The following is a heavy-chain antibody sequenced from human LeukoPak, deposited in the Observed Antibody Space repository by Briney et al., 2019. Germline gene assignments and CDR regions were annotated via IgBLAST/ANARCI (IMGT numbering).Heavy chain of an antibody. V-gene: IGHV4-59*12. J-gene: IGHJ6*03. Sequence: IPSETLSLTCTVSGGSISSYYWSWIRQPPGKGLEWIGYIHYSGSTNYNPSLKSRVTMSVDTSKNQFSLKLSSVTAADTAVYYCARERAYDSSGYYFVIAAPYYYYYMDVWGKGTTVTISS. CDR2: IHYSGST. D-gene: IGHD3-22*01. CDR1: GGSISSYY. CDR3: ARERAYDSSGYYFVIAAPYYYYYMDV.